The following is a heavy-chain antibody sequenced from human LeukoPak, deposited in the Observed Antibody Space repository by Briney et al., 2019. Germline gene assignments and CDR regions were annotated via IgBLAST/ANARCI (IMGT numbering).Heavy chain of an antibody. D-gene: IGHD1-26*01. CDR3: ASGIVGATIDY. J-gene: IGHJ4*02. CDR1: GFTLSSYA. Sequence: GGSLRLSCAASGFTLSSYAMSWVRQAPGKGLEWVSAISGSGGSTYYADSVKGRFTISRDNSKNTLYLQMNSLRAEDTAVYYCASGIVGATIDYWGQGTLVTVSS. V-gene: IGHV3-23*01. CDR2: ISGSGGST.